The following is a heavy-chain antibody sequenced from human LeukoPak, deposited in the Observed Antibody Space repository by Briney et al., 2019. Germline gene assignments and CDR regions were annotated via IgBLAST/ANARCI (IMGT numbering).Heavy chain of an antibody. Sequence: SQTLSLTCTVSGGSISSGDYYWSWIRQPPGKGLEWIGYISYSGSTSDNPSLKSRVTMSVDTSKNQFSLKLSSVTAADTAVYYCARAIVGYCSGGRCHRRFDPWGQGTLVTVSS. CDR1: GGSISSGDYY. J-gene: IGHJ5*02. V-gene: IGHV4-30-4*01. CDR3: ARAIVGYCSGGRCHRRFDP. D-gene: IGHD2-15*01. CDR2: ISYSGST.